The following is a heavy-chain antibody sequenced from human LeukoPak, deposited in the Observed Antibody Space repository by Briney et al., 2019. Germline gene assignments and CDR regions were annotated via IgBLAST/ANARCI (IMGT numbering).Heavy chain of an antibody. V-gene: IGHV1-69*05. CDR2: IIPIFGTA. CDR3: ARVDWNYPRDDY. D-gene: IGHD1-7*01. J-gene: IGHJ4*02. Sequence: SVKVSCKASGGTFSSYAISWVRQAPGQGLEWMGGIIPIFGTANYAQKFQGRVTITTDESTSTAYMELSSLRSEDTAVYYCARVDWNYPRDDYWGQGTLVTVSS. CDR1: GGTFSSYA.